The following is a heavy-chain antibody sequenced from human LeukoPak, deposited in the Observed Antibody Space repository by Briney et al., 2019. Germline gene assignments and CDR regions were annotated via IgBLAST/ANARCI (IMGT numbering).Heavy chain of an antibody. D-gene: IGHD2-2*02. CDR1: GGSVSTDYYF. CDR2: VYSSGTT. Sequence: PSETLSLTCSVSGGSVSTDYYFWNWLRQPAGKELEWIGRVYSSGTTHYNPSLNSRVTMSVDTSKNLFSLRLSSATAADTAVYYCAGYREPYDHLPHPPTIWGQGTMVAVSS. V-gene: IGHV4-61*02. J-gene: IGHJ3*02. CDR3: AGYREPYDHLPHPPTI.